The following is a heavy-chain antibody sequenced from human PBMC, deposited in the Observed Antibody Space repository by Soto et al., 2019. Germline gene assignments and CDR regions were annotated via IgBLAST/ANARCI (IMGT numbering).Heavy chain of an antibody. CDR3: ASRQTYYYDSSGYYDYFDY. V-gene: IGHV4-59*01. CDR1: GGSISSYY. Sequence: QVQLQESGPGLVKPSETLSLTCTVSGGSISSYYWSWIRQPPGKGLEWIGYIYYSGSTNYNPSLMSRVTISVDTSKNQFSLKLSSVTAADTAVYYCASRQTYYYDSSGYYDYFDYWGQGTLVTVSS. CDR2: IYYSGST. J-gene: IGHJ4*02. D-gene: IGHD3-22*01.